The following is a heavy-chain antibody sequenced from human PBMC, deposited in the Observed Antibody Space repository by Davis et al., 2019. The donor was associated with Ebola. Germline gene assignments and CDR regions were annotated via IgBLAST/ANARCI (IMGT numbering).Heavy chain of an antibody. J-gene: IGHJ4*02. Sequence: GGSLRLSCAASGFTFSSYSMNWVRQAPGKGLEWVSYISSSSSTIYYADSVKGRFTISRDNAKNSLYLQMNSLRAEDTAVYYCAREMVGSSGAGDYWGQGTLVTVSS. CDR2: ISSSSSTI. CDR1: GFTFSSYS. D-gene: IGHD6-6*01. V-gene: IGHV3-48*04. CDR3: AREMVGSSGAGDY.